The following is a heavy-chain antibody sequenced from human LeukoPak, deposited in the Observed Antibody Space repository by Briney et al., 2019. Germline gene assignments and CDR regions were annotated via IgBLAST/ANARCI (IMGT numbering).Heavy chain of an antibody. D-gene: IGHD2-15*01. CDR1: GFTFSSYA. V-gene: IGHV3-64*01. J-gene: IGHJ6*03. Sequence: PGGSLRLSCAASGFTFSSYAMHWVRQAPGKGLDYVSAISSNGSSTYYANSVKGRFTISRDNSKNTLYLQMGSLRAEDMAVYYCARDALGYCSGGSCYGGIGVARHYYYYMDVWGKGTTVTVSS. CDR3: ARDALGYCSGGSCYGGIGVARHYYYYMDV. CDR2: ISSNGSST.